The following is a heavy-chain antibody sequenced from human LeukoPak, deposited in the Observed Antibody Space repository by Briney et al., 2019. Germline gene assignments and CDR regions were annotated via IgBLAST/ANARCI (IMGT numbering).Heavy chain of an antibody. Sequence: SQTLSLTCTVSGGSISSGSYYWSWIRQPAGKGLEWIGRIYTSGSTNYNPSLKSRVTISVDTSKNQFSLKLSSVTAADTAVYYCARDGSPRLPFLYFDYWGQGTLVTVSS. V-gene: IGHV4-61*02. D-gene: IGHD2-15*01. CDR2: IYTSGST. CDR3: ARDGSPRLPFLYFDY. J-gene: IGHJ4*02. CDR1: GGSISSGSYY.